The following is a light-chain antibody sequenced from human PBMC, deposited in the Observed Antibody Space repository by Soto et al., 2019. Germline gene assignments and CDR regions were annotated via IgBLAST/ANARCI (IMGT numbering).Light chain of an antibody. CDR3: ATWAYSLRGVV. V-gene: IGLV1-47*02. Sequence: QSVLTQPPSASGTPGQRVTISCSGTSSNIGRNYVYWYQQFPGTAPQLLIYSDNRRPPGVPDRFCGSKSGSSASLSISGLRSGDEAEYYCATWAYSLRGVVFGGGTKLTVL. CDR1: SSNIGRNY. J-gene: IGLJ2*01. CDR2: SDN.